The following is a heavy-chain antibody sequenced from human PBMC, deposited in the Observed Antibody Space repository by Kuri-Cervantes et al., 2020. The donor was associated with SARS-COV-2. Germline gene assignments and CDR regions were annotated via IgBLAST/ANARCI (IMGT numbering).Heavy chain of an antibody. J-gene: IGHJ3*02. CDR2: MNPNSGNT. Sequence: ASVKVSCKASGYTFTSYDINWVRQATGQGLEWMGWMNPNSGNTGYAQKFQGRVTMTRNTSISTAYMELSSLRSEDTAVYYCARDRSTIPDAFDIWGQGTMVTVSS. CDR1: GYTFTSYD. D-gene: IGHD2-2*01. CDR3: ARDRSTIPDAFDI. V-gene: IGHV1-8*02.